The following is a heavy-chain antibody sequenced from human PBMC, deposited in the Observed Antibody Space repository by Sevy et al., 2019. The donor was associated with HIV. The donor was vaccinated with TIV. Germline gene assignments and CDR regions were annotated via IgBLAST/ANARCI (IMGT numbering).Heavy chain of an antibody. J-gene: IGHJ4*02. CDR3: ASSWGRDGFNDH. CDR2: IYSSWNS. CDR1: GGFISTNNYH. V-gene: IGHV4-39*01. Sequence: SETLSLTCSVSGGFISTNNYHWDWIRQPPGKGLEWIGNIYSSWNSYYNPSLKRRVTMSVDTSRNQFSLRLSSVTAADTAVYYCASSWGRDGFNDHWGQGILVTVSS. D-gene: IGHD7-27*01.